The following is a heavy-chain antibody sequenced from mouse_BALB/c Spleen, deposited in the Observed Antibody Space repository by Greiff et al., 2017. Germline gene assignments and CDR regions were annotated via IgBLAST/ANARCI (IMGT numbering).Heavy chain of an antibody. Sequence: QVQLQQSGPELVKPGASVKISCKASGYAFSSSWMNWVKQRPGQGLEWIGRIYPGDGDTNYNGKFKGKATLTADKSSSTAYMQLSSLTSVDSAVYFCAREGYRYDRFAYWGQGTLVTVSA. D-gene: IGHD2-14*01. CDR1: GYAFSSSW. CDR3: AREGYRYDRFAY. V-gene: IGHV1-82*01. CDR2: IYPGDGDT. J-gene: IGHJ3*01.